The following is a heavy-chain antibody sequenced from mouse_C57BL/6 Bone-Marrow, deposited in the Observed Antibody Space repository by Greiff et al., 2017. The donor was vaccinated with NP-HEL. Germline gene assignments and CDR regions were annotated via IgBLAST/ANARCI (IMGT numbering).Heavy chain of an antibody. CDR3: ARGGDYYGSSYGAWFAY. CDR1: GYTFTDYN. V-gene: IGHV1-22*01. CDR2: INPNNGGT. J-gene: IGHJ3*01. D-gene: IGHD1-1*01. Sequence: VQLQQSGPELVKPGASVKMSCKASGYTFTDYNMHWVKQSHGKSLEWIGYINPNNGGTSYNQTFKGKATLTVNKSSSTAYMELRSLTSEDSAVYYCARGGDYYGSSYGAWFAYWGQGTLVTVSA.